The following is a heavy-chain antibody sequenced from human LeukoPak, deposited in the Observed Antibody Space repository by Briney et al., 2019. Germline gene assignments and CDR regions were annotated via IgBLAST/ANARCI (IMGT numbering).Heavy chain of an antibody. CDR3: ARVLDDILTGYYPFDY. V-gene: IGHV1-18*04. J-gene: IGHJ4*02. D-gene: IGHD3-9*01. Sequence: ASVKVSCKASGYTFTSYGISWVRQAPGQGLEWMGWISAYNGNTNYAQKLQGRVTMTTGTSTSTAYMELRSLRSDDTAVYYCARVLDDILTGYYPFDYWGQGTLVTVSS. CDR1: GYTFTSYG. CDR2: ISAYNGNT.